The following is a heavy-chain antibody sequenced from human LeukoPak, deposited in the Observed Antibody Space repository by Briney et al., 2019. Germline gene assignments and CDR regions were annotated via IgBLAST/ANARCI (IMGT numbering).Heavy chain of an antibody. Sequence: GGSLRLSCEASGFTFSDYDMLWLRQVAGKGLEWVSGIGTAHDTFYADSVKGRFTISRENAKNALFLQMSGFRDGDTAIYYCARGTHCNSTTWHTHSWFDPWGQGTLVSVPS. D-gene: IGHD2-2*01. CDR3: ARGTHCNSTTWHTHSWFDP. CDR2: IGTAHDT. V-gene: IGHV3-13*01. J-gene: IGHJ5*02. CDR1: GFTFSDYD.